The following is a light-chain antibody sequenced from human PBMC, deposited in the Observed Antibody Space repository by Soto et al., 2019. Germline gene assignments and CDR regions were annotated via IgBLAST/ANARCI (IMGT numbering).Light chain of an antibody. V-gene: IGKV3-20*01. CDR2: SAS. Sequence: EIVLTQSPGTLSLSPGQRATLSCRASQRVSSSSLAWYQQKPGQAPRLLIYSASGRATGIPDRFSGSGYGTDFPLTISRVAAEDFAVYYCHQSGSSPSTCGQGPKVEIK. CDR3: HQSGSSPST. CDR1: QRVSSSS. J-gene: IGKJ1*01.